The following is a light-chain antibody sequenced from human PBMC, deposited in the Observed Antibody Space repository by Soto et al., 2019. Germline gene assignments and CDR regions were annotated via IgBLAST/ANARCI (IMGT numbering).Light chain of an antibody. J-gene: IGKJ1*01. CDR3: MQGKYWPLT. CDR2: KVS. CDR1: QSLVHSDGNTY. V-gene: IGKV2-30*02. Sequence: DVVMTQAALSLPVTLGQPASISCSSSQSLVHSDGNTYLNWFQQRPGQSPRRLIDKVSNRDSGVPDRFRGSGSVTDFTLKISGLEAEDVVVYYVMQGKYWPLTFGQGTKVEIK.